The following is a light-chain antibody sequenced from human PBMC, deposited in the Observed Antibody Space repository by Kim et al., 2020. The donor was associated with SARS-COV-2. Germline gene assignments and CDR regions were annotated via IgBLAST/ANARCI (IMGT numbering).Light chain of an antibody. CDR1: QNVTKL. CDR3: QQYNTYPWA. J-gene: IGKJ1*01. V-gene: IGKV1-5*03. CDR2: TTS. Sequence: ANVGEGVTMACGASQNVTKLLAWFQQRPGKAPTLLIYTTSSLESGVPTRFSGDGSGTEFTLTINNLQPGDFATYYCQQYNTYPWAFGQGTKVDIK.